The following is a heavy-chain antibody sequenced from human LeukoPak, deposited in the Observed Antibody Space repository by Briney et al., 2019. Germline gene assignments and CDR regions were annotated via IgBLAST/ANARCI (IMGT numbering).Heavy chain of an antibody. V-gene: IGHV4-59*08. CDR2: IYYSGST. CDR1: GGSISSYY. D-gene: IGHD6-13*01. CDR3: ARHAGYSSSWSDY. J-gene: IGHJ4*02. Sequence: SETLSLTCTVSGGSISSYYWSWIRQPPGKGLEWIGYIYYSGSTNYSPSLKSRVTISVDTSKNQFSLKLSSVTAADTAVYYCARHAGYSSSWSDYWGQGTLVTVSS.